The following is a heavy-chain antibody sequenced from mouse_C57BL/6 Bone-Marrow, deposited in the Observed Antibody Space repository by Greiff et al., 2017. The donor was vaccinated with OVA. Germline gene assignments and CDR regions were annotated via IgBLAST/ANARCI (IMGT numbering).Heavy chain of an antibody. J-gene: IGHJ2*01. D-gene: IGHD1-1*01. CDR3: ARFTTVVTSYIDY. V-gene: IGHV1-4*01. CDR2: INPSSGYT. CDR1: GYTFTSYT. Sequence: QVQLKESGAELARPGASVKMSCKASGYTFTSYTMHWVKQRPGQGLEWIGYINPSSGYTKYNQKFKDKATLTADKSSSTAYMQLSSLTSEDYAVYYCARFTTVVTSYIDYWGQGTTLTVSS.